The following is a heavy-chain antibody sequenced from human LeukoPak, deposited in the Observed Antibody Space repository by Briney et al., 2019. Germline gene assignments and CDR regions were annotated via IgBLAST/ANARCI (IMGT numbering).Heavy chain of an antibody. CDR3: ARDHMTTVLTGDAFDI. Sequence: GGSLRLSCAASGFTFSSYAMHWVRQAPGKGLEWVAVISYDGSNKYYADSVKGRFTISRDNSKNTLYLQMNSLRAEDTAVYYCARDHMTTVLTGDAFDIWGQGTMVTVSS. V-gene: IGHV3-30-3*01. CDR2: ISYDGSNK. CDR1: GFTFSSYA. J-gene: IGHJ3*02. D-gene: IGHD4-23*01.